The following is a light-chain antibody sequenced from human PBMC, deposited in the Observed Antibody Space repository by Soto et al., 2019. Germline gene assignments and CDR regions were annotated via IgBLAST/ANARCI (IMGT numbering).Light chain of an antibody. Sequence: EIVLTQSPDTLSLSPGERATLSCRASQRVSSGFLAWYQQKPGQAPRLLIYRASTTATGIPDRFTGSGSGTDFTLTTSRLEPEDFAVYCCQQYESSPPTFGGGTKVEIK. CDR3: QQYESSPPT. J-gene: IGKJ4*01. CDR1: QRVSSGF. CDR2: RAS. V-gene: IGKV3-20*01.